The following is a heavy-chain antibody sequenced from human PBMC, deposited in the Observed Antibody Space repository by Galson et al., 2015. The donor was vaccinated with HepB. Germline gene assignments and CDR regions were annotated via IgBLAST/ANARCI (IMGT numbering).Heavy chain of an antibody. CDR2: IRPVDSDV. CDR1: GYNFANYW. V-gene: IGHV5-51*01. J-gene: IGHJ4*02. CDR3: AKRAYSGSAASDY. Sequence: QSGAEVKKPGESLKISCRDTGYNFANYWIGWVRQMPGRGLEWMGIIRPVDSDVQYNPSFQGQVTISADKSISPAYLQWNSLRTSDTAMYYCAKRAYSGSAASDYWGQRTLVIVSS. D-gene: IGHD6-6*01.